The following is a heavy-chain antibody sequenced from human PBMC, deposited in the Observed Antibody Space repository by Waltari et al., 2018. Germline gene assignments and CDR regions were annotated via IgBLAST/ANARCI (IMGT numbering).Heavy chain of an antibody. CDR3: AKEWEDTAMVAYYFDS. D-gene: IGHD5-18*01. J-gene: IGHJ4*02. Sequence: EVHLLESGGGLVQPGGSLRLSCTTSMFPFRNYALSWVRQAPGKGLGGGSVMTGSGLTTDYADSGKGRFTVSRDNARNTVFLQMNTLRGDDTAVYYCAKEWEDTAMVAYYFDSWGQGTLVTVSS. CDR1: MFPFRNYA. V-gene: IGHV3-23*01. CDR2: MTGSGLTT.